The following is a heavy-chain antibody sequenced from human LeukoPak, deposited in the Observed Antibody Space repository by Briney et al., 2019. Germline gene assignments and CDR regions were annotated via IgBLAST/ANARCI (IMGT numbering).Heavy chain of an antibody. V-gene: IGHV3-23*01. CDR3: ARGTYGYYSWDY. D-gene: IGHD3-22*01. CDR1: GFTFSSYA. CDR2: IGGSGSTT. Sequence: PGGSLRLSCAASGFTFSSYAMSWVRQAPGKGLEWVSSIGGSGSTTHYAESVKGRFTISRDSSKNTPHLQMSSLRADDTAIYYCARGTYGYYSWDYWGQGTLVTVSS. J-gene: IGHJ4*02.